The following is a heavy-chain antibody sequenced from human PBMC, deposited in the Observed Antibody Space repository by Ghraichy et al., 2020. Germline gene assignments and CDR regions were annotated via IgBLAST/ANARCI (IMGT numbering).Heavy chain of an antibody. J-gene: IGHJ5*02. D-gene: IGHD3-9*01. CDR3: ARRYYDILTGYLTWFDP. CDR2: ISAYNGNT. CDR1: GYPFTSYG. Sequence: ASVKVSCKASGYPFTSYGISWVRQAPGQGLEWMGWISAYNGNTNYAQKLQGRVTMTTDTSTSTAYMELRSLRSDDTAVYYCARRYYDILTGYLTWFDPWGQGTLFNVSS. V-gene: IGHV1-18*04.